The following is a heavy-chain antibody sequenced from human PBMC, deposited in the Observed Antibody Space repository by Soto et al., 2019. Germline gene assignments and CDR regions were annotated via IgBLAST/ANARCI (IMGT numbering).Heavy chain of an antibody. D-gene: IGHD5-12*01. J-gene: IGHJ4*02. CDR1: GFTFSDYY. CDR3: ARGGATDIVATIYVLGLGY. V-gene: IGHV3-11*06. Sequence: GGSLRLSCTVSGFTFSDYYMSWIRQAPGKGLEWVSYISSSSSYTNYADSVQGRFTISRDNAKNSLYLQMNSLRAEDTAVYYCARGGATDIVATIYVLGLGYWGQGTLVTVSS. CDR2: ISSSSSYT.